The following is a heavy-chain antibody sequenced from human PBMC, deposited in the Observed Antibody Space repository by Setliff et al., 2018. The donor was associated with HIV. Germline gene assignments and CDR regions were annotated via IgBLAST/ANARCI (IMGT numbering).Heavy chain of an antibody. CDR1: GGSISSSTAY. CDR3: ARQEDNFWSGYPNWFDP. D-gene: IGHD3-3*01. V-gene: IGHV4-39*07. J-gene: IGHJ5*02. CDR2: IYLSGNT. Sequence: ETLSLTCTVSGGSISSSTAYWGWIRQPPGKGLEWIGSIYLSGNTYYNPSLKSRVTISLDTSKNQFSLRLNSVTAADTAVYYCARQEDNFWSGYPNWFDPWGQGTLVTVSS.